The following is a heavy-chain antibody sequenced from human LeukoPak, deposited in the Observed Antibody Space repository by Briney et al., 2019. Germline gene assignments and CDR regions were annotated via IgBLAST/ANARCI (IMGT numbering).Heavy chain of an antibody. CDR1: GGTFSSYA. J-gene: IGHJ5*02. V-gene: IGHV1-2*02. D-gene: IGHD3-16*01. CDR3: ARGGGRLRNWFDP. CDR2: INPNSGGT. Sequence: GASVKVSCKASGGTFSSYAISWVRQAPGQGLEWMGWINPNSGGTNYAQKFQGRVTMTRDTSISTAYMELSRLRSDDTAMYYCARGGGRLRNWFDPWGQGTLVTVSS.